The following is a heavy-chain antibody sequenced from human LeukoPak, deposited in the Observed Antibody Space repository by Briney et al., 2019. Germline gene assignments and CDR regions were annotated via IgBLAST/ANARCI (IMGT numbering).Heavy chain of an antibody. V-gene: IGHV3-48*03. CDR2: ISSSGSTI. J-gene: IGHJ4*02. CDR1: AFTFSSYD. D-gene: IGHD5-12*01. CDR3: ASEWQHFDY. Sequence: PAVSLRLSCAASAFTFSSYDMDWVPQAPGKGLKGVSYISSSGSTIYYADSVKGRFTISRDNAKNSLYLKMNSLRAEDTAVYYCASEWQHFDYWGQGTLVTVSS.